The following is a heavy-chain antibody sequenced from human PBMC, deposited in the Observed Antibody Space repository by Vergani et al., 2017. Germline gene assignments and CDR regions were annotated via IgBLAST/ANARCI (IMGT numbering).Heavy chain of an antibody. D-gene: IGHD5-24*01. Sequence: QVQLVQSGAEVKKPGSSVKVSCKASGGTFSSYTISWVRQAPGQGLEWMGRIIPILGIANYAQKFQGRVTITADKSTSTAYMELSSLRSEDTAVYYCARVKDGMATIHWYFDLWGRGTLVTVSS. CDR3: ARVKDGMATIHWYFDL. J-gene: IGHJ2*01. CDR2: IIPILGIA. CDR1: GGTFSSYT. V-gene: IGHV1-69*02.